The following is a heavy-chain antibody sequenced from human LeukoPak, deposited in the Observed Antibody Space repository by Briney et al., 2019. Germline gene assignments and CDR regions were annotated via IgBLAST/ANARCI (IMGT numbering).Heavy chain of an antibody. J-gene: IGHJ6*03. CDR3: ARSGFWSGYYYYYMDV. Sequence: GGSLRLSCAASGFTFSSYWMHWVRQAPGKGLVWVSRINSDGSSTSYADSVKGRFTISRVNAKNTLYLQMNSLRAEDTAVYYCARSGFWSGYYYYYMDVWGKGTTVTVSS. CDR1: GFTFSSYW. V-gene: IGHV3-74*01. CDR2: INSDGSST. D-gene: IGHD3-3*01.